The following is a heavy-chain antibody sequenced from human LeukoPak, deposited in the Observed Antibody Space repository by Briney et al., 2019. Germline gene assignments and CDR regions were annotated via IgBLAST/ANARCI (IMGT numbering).Heavy chain of an antibody. CDR1: GGTFSSYA. D-gene: IGHD3-10*01. CDR2: IIPIFGTA. Sequence: ASVKVSCKASGGTFSSYAISWVRQAPGQGLEWMGGIIPIFGTANYAQKSQGRVTITTDESTSTAYMELSSLRSEDTAVYYCAREMVRGVIYYYGMDVWGQGTPVTVSS. J-gene: IGHJ6*02. CDR3: AREMVRGVIYYYGMDV. V-gene: IGHV1-69*05.